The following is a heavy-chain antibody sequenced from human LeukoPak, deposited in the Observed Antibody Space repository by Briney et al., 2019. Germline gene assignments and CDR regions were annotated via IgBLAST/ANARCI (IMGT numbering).Heavy chain of an antibody. Sequence: GASVKVSCKASGYTFSGYYIHWLRQAPGQGLEWMGWINVNSGDTNSAPNFQGRVTLTRDMSSNTAYMEVTKLTLDDTAVFYCARDGGLDFWGQGTLVTVSS. J-gene: IGHJ4*02. CDR1: GYTFSGYY. CDR3: ARDGGLDF. V-gene: IGHV1-2*02. CDR2: INVNSGDT. D-gene: IGHD2-15*01.